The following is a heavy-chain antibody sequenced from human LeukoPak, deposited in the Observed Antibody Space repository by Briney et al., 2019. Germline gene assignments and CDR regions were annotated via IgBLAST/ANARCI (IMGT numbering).Heavy chain of an antibody. J-gene: IGHJ5*02. D-gene: IGHD3-10*01. Sequence: GGSLRLSCAASGFTFSSYSMNWVRQAPGKGLEWVSSISSSSSYIYYADSVKGRFTISRDNAKNSLYLQMNSLRAEDTAVYYCARGGSGSYVKNWFDPWGQGTLVAVSS. V-gene: IGHV3-21*01. CDR2: ISSSSSYI. CDR1: GFTFSSYS. CDR3: ARGGSGSYVKNWFDP.